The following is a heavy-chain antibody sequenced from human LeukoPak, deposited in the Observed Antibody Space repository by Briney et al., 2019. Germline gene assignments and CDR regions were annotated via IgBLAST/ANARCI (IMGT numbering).Heavy chain of an antibody. CDR3: ATDLVVPGSSSGLNVGQ. J-gene: IGHJ4*02. D-gene: IGHD6-6*01. CDR1: GYTLTELS. Sequence: ASVKVSCKVSGYTLTELSMHWVRQAPGKGLEWMGGFDPEDGETIYAQKFQGRVTMTEDTSTDTAYMELSSLRSEDTAVYYCATDLVVPGSSSGLNVGQWGQGTLVTVSS. CDR2: FDPEDGET. V-gene: IGHV1-24*01.